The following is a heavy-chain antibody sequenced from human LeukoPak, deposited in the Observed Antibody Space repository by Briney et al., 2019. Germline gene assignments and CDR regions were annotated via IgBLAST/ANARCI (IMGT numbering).Heavy chain of an antibody. Sequence: ASVKVSCTASGYTFTSYYMHWVRQAPGQGLEWMGIINPSGGSTSYAQKFQGRVTMTRDTSTSTVYMELSSLRSEDTAVYYCARDSSALNYYDSSGYYNYWGQGTLVTVSS. J-gene: IGHJ4*02. CDR1: GYTFTSYY. CDR3: ARDSSALNYYDSSGYYNY. V-gene: IGHV1-46*01. CDR2: INPSGGST. D-gene: IGHD3-22*01.